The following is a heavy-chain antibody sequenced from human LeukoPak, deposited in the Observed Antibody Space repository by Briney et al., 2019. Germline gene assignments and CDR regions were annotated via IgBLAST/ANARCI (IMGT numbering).Heavy chain of an antibody. CDR2: ISYDGSNN. CDR3: AKDGRMVRGVVMEGAGY. D-gene: IGHD3-10*01. V-gene: IGHV3-30*18. Sequence: PGGSLRLSCAASGFTFSNYGMHWVRQAPGKGLEWVAGISYDGSNNYYADSVKGRFTISRDNSKKTLSLQVNSLRPEDTAVYYCAKDGRMVRGVVMEGAGYWGQGILVTVSS. J-gene: IGHJ4*02. CDR1: GFTFSNYG.